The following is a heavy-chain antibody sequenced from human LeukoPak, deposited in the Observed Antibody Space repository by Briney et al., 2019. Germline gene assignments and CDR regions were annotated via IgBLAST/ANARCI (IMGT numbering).Heavy chain of an antibody. Sequence: GGSLRLSCAASGFTVSSNYMSWVRQAPGKGLEWVSVIYSGGSTYYADSVKGRFTISRDNSKNTLYLQMNSLRAEDTAVYYCAKDRLFGSGLNGPHYYYGMDVWGQGTAVTVSS. CDR2: IYSGGST. CDR3: AKDRLFGSGLNGPHYYYGMDV. J-gene: IGHJ6*02. V-gene: IGHV3-66*01. D-gene: IGHD1-26*01. CDR1: GFTVSSNY.